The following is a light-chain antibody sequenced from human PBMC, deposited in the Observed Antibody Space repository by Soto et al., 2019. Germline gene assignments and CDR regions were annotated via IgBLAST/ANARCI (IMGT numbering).Light chain of an antibody. J-gene: IGKJ5*01. CDR3: QQRSNWPPIT. CDR2: DAS. Sequence: EIVLTQSPDTLSLAPGERATLSCRASQSISNYLIWYQQKPGQAPRLLIYDASNRATGIPARFSGSGSGTDFTLTISSLEPEDFAVYYCQQRSNWPPITFGQGTRLEI. CDR1: QSISNY. V-gene: IGKV3-11*01.